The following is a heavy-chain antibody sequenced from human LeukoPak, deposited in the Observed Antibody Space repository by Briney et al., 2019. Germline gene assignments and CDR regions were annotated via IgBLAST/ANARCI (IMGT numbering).Heavy chain of an antibody. CDR3: TTPPPIVVVTSPFDY. J-gene: IGHJ4*02. CDR2: IKRKADGRTT. Sequence: PGGSLRLSCAASGFTFSNAWMSWVSQPPGKGLEWVGRIKRKADGRTTDYAAPVKGRFTISRDDSKNTLYLQMNSLKTEDTAVYYCTTPPPIVVVTSPFDYWGQGTLVTVSS. V-gene: IGHV3-15*01. CDR1: GFTFSNAW. D-gene: IGHD2-21*02.